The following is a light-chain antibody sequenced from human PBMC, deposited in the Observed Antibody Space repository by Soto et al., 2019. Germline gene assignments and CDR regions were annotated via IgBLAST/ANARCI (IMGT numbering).Light chain of an antibody. CDR3: HHYDNSPLT. Sequence: EIVLTQSPGTLSLSPGESATLSCRASQSVSSRYLGWYQQRPGQAPRLLIYGASSRATGIPDRFSGSGSGTDFTLTISRLEPEDFAVYYCHHYDNSPLTFGGGTKVEIK. J-gene: IGKJ4*01. CDR2: GAS. V-gene: IGKV3-20*01. CDR1: QSVSSRY.